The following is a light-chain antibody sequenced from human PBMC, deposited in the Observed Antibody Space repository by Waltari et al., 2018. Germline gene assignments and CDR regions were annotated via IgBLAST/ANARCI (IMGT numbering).Light chain of an antibody. V-gene: IGLV2-23*02. CDR1: SSDVGNYKH. CDR3: SSYAGSSKGV. J-gene: IGLJ2*01. Sequence: QYAPTQPASVSGSPGQSITPSCTGTSSDVGNYKHVSGYQQHPGKAPNLRIYAVSKGPSGVSDRFSGSKSGDMASLTICGLQPEDEAEYFCSSYAGSSKGVFGGGTKVTVL. CDR2: AVS.